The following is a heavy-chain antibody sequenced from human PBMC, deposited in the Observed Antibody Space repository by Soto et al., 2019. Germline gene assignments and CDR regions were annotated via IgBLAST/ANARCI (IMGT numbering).Heavy chain of an antibody. D-gene: IGHD2-21*02. J-gene: IGHJ4*02. CDR2: IRGSGGRT. V-gene: IGHV3-23*01. CDR1: GFAFNKDP. CDR3: AKPIPCCGYCYAPLDY. Sequence: PGGSLRLSCAASGFAFNKDPMNWVRQAPGKGLEWVSAIRGSGGRTFYADSVQGRLTISRDNSKNTLYLHMSSLRAEDTAVYYCAKPIPCCGYCYAPLDYWGRGTLVTVSS.